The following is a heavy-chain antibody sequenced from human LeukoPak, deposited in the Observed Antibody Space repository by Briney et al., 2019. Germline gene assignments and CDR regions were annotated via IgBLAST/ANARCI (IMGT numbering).Heavy chain of an antibody. J-gene: IGHJ3*02. V-gene: IGHV3-7*01. Sequence: GGSLRLSCSASGFTFSTYGMHWVRQAPGKGLEWVANIKQDGSEKYYVDSVKGRFTISRDNAKNSLYLQMNSLRAEDTAVYYCLTILEATIDAFDIWGQGTMVTVSS. D-gene: IGHD1-26*01. CDR3: LTILEATIDAFDI. CDR1: GFTFSTYG. CDR2: IKQDGSEK.